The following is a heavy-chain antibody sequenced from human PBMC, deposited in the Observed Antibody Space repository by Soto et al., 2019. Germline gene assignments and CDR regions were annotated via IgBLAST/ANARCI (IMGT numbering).Heavy chain of an antibody. CDR2: IYYSGST. J-gene: IGHJ4*02. V-gene: IGHV4-39*01. CDR1: GGSISSSSYY. D-gene: IGHD3-9*01. Sequence: SETLSLTCTVSGGSISSSSYYWGWIRQPPGKGLEWIGSIYYSGSTYYNPSLKSRVTISVDTSKNQFSLKLSSVTAADTAVYYCARHALFLTGYSNIDYRGQGTLVTVSS. CDR3: ARHALFLTGYSNIDY.